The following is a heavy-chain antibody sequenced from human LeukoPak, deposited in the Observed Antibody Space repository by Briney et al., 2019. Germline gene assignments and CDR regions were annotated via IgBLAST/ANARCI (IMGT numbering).Heavy chain of an antibody. V-gene: IGHV4-34*01. CDR1: GGSFSGYY. J-gene: IGHJ4*02. D-gene: IGHD5-18*01. CDR2: INHSGST. CDR3: ARVGKWLQLFDY. Sequence: KTSETLSLTCAVYGGSFSGYYWSWIRQPPGKGLEWIGEINHSGSTNYNPSLKSRVTMSVDTSKNQFSLKLSSVTAADTAVYYCARVGKWLQLFDYWGQGTLVTVSS.